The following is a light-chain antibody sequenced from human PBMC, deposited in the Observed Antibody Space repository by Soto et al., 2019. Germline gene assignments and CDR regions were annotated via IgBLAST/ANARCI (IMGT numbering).Light chain of an antibody. V-gene: IGKV3-15*01. CDR3: QHYGSSRT. CDR1: QHIRTD. CDR2: GAS. Sequence: EIVMTQSPVTLSLSPGEKAPLSCRASQHIRTDLAWYPQRPGQAPRLLIYGASARATGIPARFSGSGSGTEFTLTISRLEPEDFAVYFCQHYGSSRTFGQGTKVDIK. J-gene: IGKJ1*01.